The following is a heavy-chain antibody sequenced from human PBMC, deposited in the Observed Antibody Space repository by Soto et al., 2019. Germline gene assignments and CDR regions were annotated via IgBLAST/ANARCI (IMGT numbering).Heavy chain of an antibody. CDR3: ARDGREASGIDV. CDR1: GGSISSHY. D-gene: IGHD1-26*01. Sequence: QVQLEESGPGLVKPSETLSLTCTVSGGSISSHYWSWVRQAPGKGLEWIGCIYYRGNTFYNPSLKSRGTISVDTSNNQFSLKLDSVTPADTAVYYCARDGREASGIDVWGQGTAVTVPS. V-gene: IGHV4-59*11. CDR2: IYYRGNT. J-gene: IGHJ6*02.